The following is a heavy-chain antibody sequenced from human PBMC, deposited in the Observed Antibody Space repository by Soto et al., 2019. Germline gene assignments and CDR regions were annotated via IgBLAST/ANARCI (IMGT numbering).Heavy chain of an antibody. CDR1: GFPFRSYW. D-gene: IGHD6-19*01. CDR2: INSDGSSP. Sequence: EVQLVESGGGLVQPGGSLRVSCTAPGFPFRSYWLNWVRQAPGKGLVWVSRINSDGSSPSHAGSVKGRFTISRDNATNTLYLQMNSLRAEDTAIYYCARRGAVAGLHYWGQGTLVTVSS. V-gene: IGHV3-74*01. J-gene: IGHJ4*02. CDR3: ARRGAVAGLHY.